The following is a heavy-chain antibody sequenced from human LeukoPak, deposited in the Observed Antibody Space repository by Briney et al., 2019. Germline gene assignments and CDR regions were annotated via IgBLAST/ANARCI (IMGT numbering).Heavy chain of an antibody. D-gene: IGHD3-3*01. CDR2: IYHSGTT. CDR3: ARMPGSIFGVVYFDY. J-gene: IGHJ4*02. Sequence: SETLSLTCAVSGYSINSGYYWGWIRQPPGKGLEWIGSIYHSGTTYYNPSLKSRVTISVDTSKNQFSLKLSSVTAADTAVYYCARMPGSIFGVVYFDYWGQGTLVTVSS. V-gene: IGHV4-38-2*01. CDR1: GYSINSGYY.